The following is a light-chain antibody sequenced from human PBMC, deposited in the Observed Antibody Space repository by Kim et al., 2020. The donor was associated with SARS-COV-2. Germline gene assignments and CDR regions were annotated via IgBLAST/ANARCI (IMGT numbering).Light chain of an antibody. V-gene: IGKV1-5*01. J-gene: IGKJ1*01. CDR3: QEYKSNSWT. CDR2: DAS. CDR1: QSISIW. Sequence: GDRVTITCRANQSISIWLAWYQQKPGKAPNLLIYDASNLESGVPSRFSGSGSGTEFTLTISSLQPDDFATYYCQEYKSNSWTFGQGTKVDIK.